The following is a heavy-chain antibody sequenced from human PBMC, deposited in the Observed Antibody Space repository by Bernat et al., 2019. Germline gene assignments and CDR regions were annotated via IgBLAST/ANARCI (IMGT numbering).Heavy chain of an antibody. Sequence: EVQLLESGGGLVQPGGSLRLSCAASGFTFISYAMSWVRQAPGKGLEWVSTISGSGGSTYYADSVKGRFTISRDSSKNTLYLQMNSLRAEDTAVYYCAKSGYSSSWRFDYWGQGTLVTVSS. J-gene: IGHJ4*02. D-gene: IGHD6-13*01. CDR1: GFTFISYA. CDR2: ISGSGGST. CDR3: AKSGYSSSWRFDY. V-gene: IGHV3-23*01.